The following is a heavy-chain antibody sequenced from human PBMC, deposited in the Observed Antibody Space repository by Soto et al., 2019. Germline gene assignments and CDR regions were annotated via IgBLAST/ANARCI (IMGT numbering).Heavy chain of an antibody. CDR3: AREVVGVTTFDY. D-gene: IGHD1-26*01. V-gene: IGHV4-4*02. CDR2: IYHSGTT. Sequence: QVQLQESGSGLVKPSGTLSLTCAVSGGSISTNNWWSWIRQLPGKGLEWIGEIYHSGTTTYNPSLESRVTLSVDKSKNHISLKLSSVTAADTAVYYCAREVVGVTTFDYWGQGTLVTVSS. CDR1: GGSISTNNW. J-gene: IGHJ4*02.